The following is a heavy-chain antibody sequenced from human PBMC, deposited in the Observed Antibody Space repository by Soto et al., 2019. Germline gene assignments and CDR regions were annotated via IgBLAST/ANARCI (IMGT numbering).Heavy chain of an antibody. D-gene: IGHD3-3*01. CDR1: GFTFSSYA. Sequence: EVQLLESGGGLVQPGGSLRLSCAASGFTFSSYAMSWVRQAPGKGLEWVSAISGSGGSTYYADSVKGRFTISRDNSKNTRYLQMNSLRAEDTAVYYCAKDRTIFGVVTYFDYWGQGTLVTVSS. J-gene: IGHJ4*02. CDR3: AKDRTIFGVVTYFDY. CDR2: ISGSGGST. V-gene: IGHV3-23*01.